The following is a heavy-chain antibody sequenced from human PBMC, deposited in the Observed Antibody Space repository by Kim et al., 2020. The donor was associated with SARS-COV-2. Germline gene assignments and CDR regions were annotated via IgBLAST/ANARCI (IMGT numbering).Heavy chain of an antibody. J-gene: IGHJ6*02. V-gene: IGHV3-48*03. CDR2: ISSSGSTI. CDR1: GFTFSSYE. Sequence: GGSLRLSCAASGFTFSSYEMNWVRQAPGKGLEWVSYISSSGSTIYYADSVKGRFTISRDNAKNSLYLQMNSLRAEDTAVYYCARDKQDYYDSCGMDVWGQGTTVTVSS. CDR3: ARDKQDYYDSCGMDV. D-gene: IGHD3-22*01.